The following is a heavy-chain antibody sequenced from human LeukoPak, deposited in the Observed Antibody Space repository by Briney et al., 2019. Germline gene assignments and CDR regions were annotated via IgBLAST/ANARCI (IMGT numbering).Heavy chain of an antibody. Sequence: GASVKVSCKASGGTFSSYAISWVRQAPGQGLEWMGRIIPILGIANYAQKFQGRVTITADKSTSTAYMELSSPRSEDTAVYYCASTPYGAAVYNLSPCDYWGQGTLVTVSS. CDR2: IIPILGIA. V-gene: IGHV1-69*04. J-gene: IGHJ4*02. CDR3: ASTPYGAAVYNLSPCDY. CDR1: GGTFSSYA. D-gene: IGHD4-17*01.